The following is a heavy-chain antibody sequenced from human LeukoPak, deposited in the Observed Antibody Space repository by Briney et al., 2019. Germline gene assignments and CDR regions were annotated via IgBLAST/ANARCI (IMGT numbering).Heavy chain of an antibody. D-gene: IGHD3-16*02. J-gene: IGHJ4*02. CDR3: TRDAGSFSDFDS. CDR1: GFTFSSYS. CDR2: ISSDGGRG. Sequence: GGSLRLSCAASGFTFSSYSMHWVRQSPGSGLEWVAVISSDGGRGYYAGSVKGRFTISRDNSKTALYLQMNSLGPDDTAVYYCTRDAGSFSDFDSWGLGTLVTVSS. V-gene: IGHV3-30-3*01.